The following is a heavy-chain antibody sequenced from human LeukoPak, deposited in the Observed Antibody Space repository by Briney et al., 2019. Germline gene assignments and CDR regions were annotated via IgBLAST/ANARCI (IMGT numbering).Heavy chain of an antibody. D-gene: IGHD3-10*01. CDR1: GASVSSGGYY. J-gene: IGHJ4*02. CDR2: IYYSGSN. V-gene: IGHV4-61*08. CDR3: ARRGGSGKSFDY. Sequence: SETLSLTCTVSGASVSSGGYYWSWLRQPPGKGLEGIGYIYYSGSNNYNPSLKSRVTISVDTSKNQFSLKVSSVTAADTAVYYCARRGGSGKSFDYWGQGNLVTVSS.